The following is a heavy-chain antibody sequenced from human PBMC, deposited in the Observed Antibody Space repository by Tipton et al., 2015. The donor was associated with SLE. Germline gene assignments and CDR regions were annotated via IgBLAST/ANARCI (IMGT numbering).Heavy chain of an antibody. J-gene: IGHJ4*02. D-gene: IGHD4-17*01. CDR1: GGSISSSSYY. V-gene: IGHV4-39*01. CDR2: IYDSGGI. CDR3: ARQYGVTNFDY. Sequence: TLSLTCTVSGGSISSSSYYWGWIRQSPGKGLEWIGSIYDSGGIFYTPSLNSRLTISVDTSNNHFSLNLSSVTAADMAVYYCARQYGVTNFDYWGRGTLVIVSS.